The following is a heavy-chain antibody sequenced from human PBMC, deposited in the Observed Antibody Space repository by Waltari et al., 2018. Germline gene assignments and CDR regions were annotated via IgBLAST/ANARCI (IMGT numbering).Heavy chain of an antibody. D-gene: IGHD3-22*01. CDR2: ISYNERNI. CDR1: EFTFSSYA. V-gene: IGHV3-30*04. J-gene: IGHJ6*02. CDR3: ARDYCDRTNCHGMDV. Sequence: QVQLVESGGGVVQPGRSLRLSCAASEFTFSSYAMHWVRQAPGKGLEWVAVISYNERNIYYVDSVKGRFTISRDNSRKTLYLQMNSLRAEDTAVYYCARDYCDRTNCHGMDVWGQGTTVTVSS.